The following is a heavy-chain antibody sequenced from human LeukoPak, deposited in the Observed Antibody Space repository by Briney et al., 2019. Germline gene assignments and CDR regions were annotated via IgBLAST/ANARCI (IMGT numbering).Heavy chain of an antibody. Sequence: GGSLRLSCAASGFTFSSHSMNWVRQAPGKGLEWVSSISSSSSYIYYADSVRGRFTISRDNAKNSLYLQMNSLRAEDTAVYYCARPGQTDYGGNGAFDIWGQGTMVTVSS. CDR1: GFTFSSHS. D-gene: IGHD4-23*01. V-gene: IGHV3-21*01. CDR2: ISSSSSYI. J-gene: IGHJ3*02. CDR3: ARPGQTDYGGNGAFDI.